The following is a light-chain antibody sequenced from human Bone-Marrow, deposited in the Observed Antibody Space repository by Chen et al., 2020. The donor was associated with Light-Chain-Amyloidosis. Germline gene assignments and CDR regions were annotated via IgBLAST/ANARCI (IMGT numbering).Light chain of an antibody. Sequence: DIVMTQSQVSLAVSLGERATINCTSSQSVYGSDNRNYLSWYQQKPGQPLKVLFYWASTRESGVPDRFSCSGSGTDFTLTISSLQAEDVAVYYCQQYFSLPITFGQGTRLEIK. CDR2: WAS. V-gene: IGKV4-1*01. J-gene: IGKJ5*01. CDR1: QSVYGSDNRNY. CDR3: QQYFSLPIT.